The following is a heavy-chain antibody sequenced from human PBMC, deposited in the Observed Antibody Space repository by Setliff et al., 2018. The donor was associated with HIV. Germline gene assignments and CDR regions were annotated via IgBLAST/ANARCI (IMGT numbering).Heavy chain of an antibody. CDR1: GYILTSYA. CDR3: ARDRGYCSGASCYGLDY. J-gene: IGHJ4*02. Sequence: ASVKVSCKASGYILTSYAIHWVRQAPGQGLEWMGWINAGNGDTKYSHKFQGRVSITRDTSANTAYMELSSLRSEDTAVYYCARDRGYCSGASCYGLDYWGQGTLVTVPQ. D-gene: IGHD2-15*01. V-gene: IGHV1-3*01. CDR2: INAGNGDT.